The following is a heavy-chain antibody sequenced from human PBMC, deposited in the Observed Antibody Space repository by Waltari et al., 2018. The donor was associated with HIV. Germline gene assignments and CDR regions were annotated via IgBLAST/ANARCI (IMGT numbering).Heavy chain of an antibody. Sequence: EVQLVQSGAEVKKPGESLKISCKGAGYSFTSSSIGGVGQRHGKGLEWMGIIYPGDSKTRYAPALQSQFTITAEKSISTAYLQGSSLKASDTAMYYCAGRIRGYFGRDYYGMDVWGQGTTVTVSS. J-gene: IGHJ6*02. V-gene: IGHV5-51*03. CDR1: GYSFTSSS. D-gene: IGHD1-20*01. CDR2: IYPGDSKT. CDR3: AGRIRGYFGRDYYGMDV.